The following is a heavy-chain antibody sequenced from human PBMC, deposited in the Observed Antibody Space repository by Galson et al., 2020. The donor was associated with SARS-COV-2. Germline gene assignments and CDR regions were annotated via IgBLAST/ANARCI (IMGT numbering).Heavy chain of an antibody. V-gene: IGHV3-64*01. CDR1: GFTFSDYG. CDR3: ARRQRYCSGGSCHRYYFDY. J-gene: IGHJ4*02. Sequence: GESLKISCAASGFTFSDYGIYWVRQAPGKGLEYVSGISSNGGTTYYTNSVKGRFTISRDNPKYTLYLQMGSLRAEDMAVYYCARRQRYCSGGSCHRYYFDYWGQGTLVTVSS. CDR2: ISSNGGTT. D-gene: IGHD2-15*01.